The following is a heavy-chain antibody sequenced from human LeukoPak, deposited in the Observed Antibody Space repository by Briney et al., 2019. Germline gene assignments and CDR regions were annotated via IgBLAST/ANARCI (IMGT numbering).Heavy chain of an antibody. CDR2: ISGNGGGT. D-gene: IGHD2-15*01. J-gene: IGHJ4*02. Sequence: PGGSLGLSCAASGFSFSSYLISWVRQAPGKGLEWVSTISGNGGGTYYADSVKGRFTISRDNSKNTLYLQMNSLRAEDTALYYCARRLCSGGSCSSFDYWGQGTLVTVSS. CDR3: ARRLCSGGSCSSFDY. CDR1: GFSFSSYL. V-gene: IGHV3-23*01.